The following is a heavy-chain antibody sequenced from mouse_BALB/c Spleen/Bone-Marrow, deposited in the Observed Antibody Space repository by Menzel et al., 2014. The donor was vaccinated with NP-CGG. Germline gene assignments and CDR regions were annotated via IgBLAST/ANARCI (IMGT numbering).Heavy chain of an antibody. CDR3: ASYVYGYYFDY. J-gene: IGHJ2*01. Sequence: EVQGVESGAELVKPGASVKLSCTASGFNIKDTYMHWVKQRPEQGLEWIGRIDPANGNTKYDPKFQGKATITADTSSNTAYLQLSSLISEDTAVYYCASYVYGYYFDYWGQGTTLTVSS. V-gene: IGHV14-3*02. CDR2: IDPANGNT. D-gene: IGHD2-2*01. CDR1: GFNIKDTY.